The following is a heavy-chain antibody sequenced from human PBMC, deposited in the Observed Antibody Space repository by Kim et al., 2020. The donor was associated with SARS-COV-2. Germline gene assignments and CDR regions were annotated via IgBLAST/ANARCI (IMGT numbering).Heavy chain of an antibody. V-gene: IGHV4-34*01. Sequence: INHSGSTNYNPSLKSRVTISVDTSKNQFSLKLSSVTAADTAVYYCASDGYWGQGTLVTVSS. CDR3: ASDGY. CDR2: INHSGST. J-gene: IGHJ4*02.